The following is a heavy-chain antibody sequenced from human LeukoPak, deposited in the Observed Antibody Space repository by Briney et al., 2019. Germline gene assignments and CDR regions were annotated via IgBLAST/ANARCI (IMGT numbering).Heavy chain of an antibody. V-gene: IGHV4-59*08. CDR1: GGSMSSYY. CDR2: IYYSGST. J-gene: IGHJ4*02. D-gene: IGHD5-24*01. CDR3: ARGARAGYNLEPFDY. Sequence: PSETLSLTCTVSGGSMSSYYLSWIRQPPGKGLEWTGYIYYSGSTKYNPSLKSRVTISVDTSKNQFSLKLSSVTAADTAVYYCARGARAGYNLEPFDYWGQGTLVTVSS.